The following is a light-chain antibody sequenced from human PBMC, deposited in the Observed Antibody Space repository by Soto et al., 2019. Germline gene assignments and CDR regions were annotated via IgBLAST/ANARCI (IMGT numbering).Light chain of an antibody. V-gene: IGKV1-39*01. CDR2: AAS. CDR1: QSIAFY. CDR3: QQSSYAPMYT. Sequence: DIQLTQSPSSLSASVGDRVTITCRASQSIAFYVNWFQQKPGRAPRLLIYAASSLQSGVPLRFSGSGSGTDFTLHINSLQPEDSAIYFGQQSSYAPMYTFGQVTK. J-gene: IGKJ2*01.